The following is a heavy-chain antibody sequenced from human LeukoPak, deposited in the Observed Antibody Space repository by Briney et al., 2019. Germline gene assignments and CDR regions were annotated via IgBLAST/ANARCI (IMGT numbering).Heavy chain of an antibody. CDR1: GFTFSGSA. J-gene: IGHJ5*02. CDR3: TRIETDYGSWFDP. Sequence: GGSLRLSCAASGFTFSGSAMHWVRQASGKGLEWVGRIRSKAESYVTTYAASVKGKFTISRDDSKNTAYLQMNSLKIEDTAVYYCTRIETDYGSWFDPWGQGTLVTVSS. D-gene: IGHD4-17*01. V-gene: IGHV3-73*01. CDR2: IRSKAESYVT.